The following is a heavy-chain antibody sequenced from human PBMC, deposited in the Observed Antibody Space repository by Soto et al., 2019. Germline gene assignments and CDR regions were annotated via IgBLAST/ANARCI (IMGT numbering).Heavy chain of an antibody. CDR3: ARGLMAGDYYYYGMDV. V-gene: IGHV1-69*13. CDR2: IIPIFGTA. Sequence: VASVKVACKASGGTFSSYAISWARQAPGQGLEWMGGIIPIFGTANYAQKFQGRVTITADESTSTAYMELSSLRSEDTAVYYCARGLMAGDYYYYGMDVWGQGTTVTVSS. J-gene: IGHJ6*02. CDR1: GGTFSSYA. D-gene: IGHD6-19*01.